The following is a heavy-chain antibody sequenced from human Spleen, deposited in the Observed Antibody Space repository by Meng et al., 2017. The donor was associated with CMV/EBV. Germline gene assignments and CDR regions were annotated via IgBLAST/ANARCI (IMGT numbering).Heavy chain of an antibody. D-gene: IGHD6-6*01. Sequence: YGGSFSGYYWSWIRQPPGKGLEWIGEINHSGSTNYNPSLKSRVTILVDTSKNQFSLKLSSVTAADTAVYYCARGAGIAARRRGYFDYWGQGTLVTVSS. CDR1: GGSFSGYY. CDR3: ARGAGIAARRRGYFDY. J-gene: IGHJ4*02. CDR2: INHSGST. V-gene: IGHV4-34*01.